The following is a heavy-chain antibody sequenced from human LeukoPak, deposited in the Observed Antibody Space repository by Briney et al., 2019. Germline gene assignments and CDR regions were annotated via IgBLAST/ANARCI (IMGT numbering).Heavy chain of an antibody. CDR2: IYYKGNT. J-gene: IGHJ5*02. V-gene: IGHV4-39*07. CDR1: GGSIRHDTYY. Sequence: SETLSLTCTVSGGSIRHDTYYWAWISQTPGKGLEWIGNIYYKGNTYYNPSLESRVAMSVDTSKNQVSLRLLSVTAADTAVYFCARTAYYVHFDPWGQGTLVTVSS. D-gene: IGHD3-10*02. CDR3: ARTAYYVHFDP.